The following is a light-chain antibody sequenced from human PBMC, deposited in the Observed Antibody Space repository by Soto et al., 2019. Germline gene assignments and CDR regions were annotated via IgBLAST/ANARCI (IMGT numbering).Light chain of an antibody. J-gene: IGKJ1*01. V-gene: IGKV3-15*01. CDR2: GAS. CDR1: QSVKNN. Sequence: ETLMTQSPATLSVSPGERATLSCRASQSVKNNLAWYQQKLGQAPRVLIYGASTRATGIPARFTGSGSGTEFILTITSLQSEDSAVYYCQEYNTWPWTFGQGTKVDIK. CDR3: QEYNTWPWT.